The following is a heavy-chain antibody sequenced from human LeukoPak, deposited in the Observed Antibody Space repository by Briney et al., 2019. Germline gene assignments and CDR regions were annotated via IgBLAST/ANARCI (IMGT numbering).Heavy chain of an antibody. V-gene: IGHV4-34*01. CDR1: GGSFSGYY. Sequence: SETLSLTCAVYGGSFSGYYWSWIRQPPGKGLEWIGEINHSGSTNYNPSLKSRVTISVDTSKNQFSLKLSSVTAADTAVYYCARGPKGRAYFDLWGRGTLVTVSS. CDR3: ARGPKGRAYFDL. CDR2: INHSGST. D-gene: IGHD2-15*01. J-gene: IGHJ2*01.